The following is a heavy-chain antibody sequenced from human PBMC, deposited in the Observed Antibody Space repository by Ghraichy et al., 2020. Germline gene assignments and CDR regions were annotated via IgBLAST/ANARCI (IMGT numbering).Heavy chain of an antibody. CDR1: GYTFTGYY. CDR3: ARGHDGAAAGVYYYYGMDV. V-gene: IGHV1-2*02. D-gene: IGHD6-13*01. Sequence: ASVKVSCRASGYTFTGYYMHWVRQAPGQGLEWMGWINPNSGGTNYAQKFQGRVTMTRDTSISTAYMELSRLRSDDTAVYYCARGHDGAAAGVYYYYGMDVWGQGTTVTVSS. CDR2: INPNSGGT. J-gene: IGHJ6*02.